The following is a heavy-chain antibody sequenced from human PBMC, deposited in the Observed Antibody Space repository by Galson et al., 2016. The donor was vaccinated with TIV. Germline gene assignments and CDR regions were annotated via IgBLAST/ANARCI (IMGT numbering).Heavy chain of an antibody. V-gene: IGHV3-21*06. Sequence: SLRLSCAVSGFTFSSYSMNWVRQAPGKGLEWVASISSTSNYKYYAESVKGRFTISRDNAEDSLYLQINSLRAEDTALYYCARDGARVGAHDAFDIWGQGTMVTVSS. CDR1: GFTFSSYS. D-gene: IGHD3-16*01. CDR2: ISSTSNYK. J-gene: IGHJ3*02. CDR3: ARDGARVGAHDAFDI.